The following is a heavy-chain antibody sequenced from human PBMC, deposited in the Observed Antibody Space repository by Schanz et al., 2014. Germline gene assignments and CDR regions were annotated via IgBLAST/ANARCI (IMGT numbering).Heavy chain of an antibody. CDR3: ARDGEAAAGCDY. CDR2: INPSGGST. CDR1: GYTFTSYY. D-gene: IGHD6-13*01. Sequence: QVQMVQSGAEVKKPGASVKVSCKASGYTFTSYYMHWVRQAPGQGLEWMGIINPSGGSTSYAQKFQGRVTMTRDTSTSTVYMELSSLRSEDTAVYYCARDGEAAAGCDYRGQGTLVTDSS. J-gene: IGHJ4*02. V-gene: IGHV1-46*03.